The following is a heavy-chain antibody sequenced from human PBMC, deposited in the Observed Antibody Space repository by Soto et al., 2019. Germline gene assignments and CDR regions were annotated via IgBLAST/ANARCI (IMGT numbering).Heavy chain of an antibody. J-gene: IGHJ4*02. CDR2: ISAYNGDT. CDR1: GNTFTIYG. D-gene: IGHD2-21*02. CDR3: AGDPLTTAGGTAYGDS. V-gene: IGHV1-18*01. Sequence: QVQLVQSGAEVKEPGASVKVSCKASGNTFTIYGISWVRQAPGQGLEWMGWISAYNGDTNYAQKVQDRVTMTTDTPTSTAYMEIRGLRSDATAVSYCAGDPLTTAGGTAYGDSWGQGRLVTVSS.